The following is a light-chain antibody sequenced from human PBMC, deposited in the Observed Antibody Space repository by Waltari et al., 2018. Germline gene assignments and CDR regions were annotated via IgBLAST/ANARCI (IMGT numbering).Light chain of an antibody. J-gene: IGKJ3*01. Sequence: DIQMTQSPSSLSASDGDRVIITCRASQNIGTYLNWYQQKPGKAPKILIYGASKLETGVPSRFSGSGSGTDFTLTISRLQPEDFATYYCQQSYTAPLFGPGTIVDV. CDR2: GAS. CDR3: QQSYTAPL. V-gene: IGKV1-39*01. CDR1: QNIGTY.